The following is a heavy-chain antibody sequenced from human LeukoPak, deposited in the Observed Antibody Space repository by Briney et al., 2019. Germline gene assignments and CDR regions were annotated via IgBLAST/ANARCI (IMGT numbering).Heavy chain of an antibody. CDR2: ISYDGSNK. D-gene: IGHD3-10*01. CDR1: GFTFSSYG. V-gene: IGHV3-30*18. J-gene: IGHJ4*02. CDR3: AKDRWDYYGSGSPLDY. Sequence: PGRSLRLSCAASGFTFSSYGMHWVRQAPGKGLEWVAVISYDGSNKYYADSVKGRFTISRDNSKNTLYLQMNSLRAEDTAMYYCAKDRWDYYGSGSPLDYWGQGTLVTVSS.